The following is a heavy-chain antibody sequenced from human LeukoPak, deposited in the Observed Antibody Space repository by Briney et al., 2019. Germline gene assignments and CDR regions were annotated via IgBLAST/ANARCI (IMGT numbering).Heavy chain of an antibody. J-gene: IGHJ4*02. CDR1: GFTVSSNY. D-gene: IGHD1-26*01. Sequence: GGSLRLSCAASGFTVSSNYMNWVRQAPGKGLEWVSSISSSSYIYYADSVKGRFSISRDNAKNSLYLQMNSLRAEDTAVYYCARDLLGWELHYFDYWGQGTLVTVSS. V-gene: IGHV3-69-1*01. CDR3: ARDLLGWELHYFDY. CDR2: ISSSSYI.